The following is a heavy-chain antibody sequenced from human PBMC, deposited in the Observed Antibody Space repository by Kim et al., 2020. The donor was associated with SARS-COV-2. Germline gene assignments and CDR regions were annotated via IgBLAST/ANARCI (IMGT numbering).Heavy chain of an antibody. CDR1: GFTFSSYS. J-gene: IGHJ3*02. D-gene: IGHD6-13*01. Sequence: GGSLRLSCAASGFTFSSYSMNWVRQAPGKGLEWVSPISSSSSYIYYADSVKGRFTISRDNAKNSLYLQMNSLRAEDTAVYYCARSIAATPGDAFDIWGQGTMVTVSS. CDR3: ARSIAATPGDAFDI. V-gene: IGHV3-21*04. CDR2: ISSSSSYI.